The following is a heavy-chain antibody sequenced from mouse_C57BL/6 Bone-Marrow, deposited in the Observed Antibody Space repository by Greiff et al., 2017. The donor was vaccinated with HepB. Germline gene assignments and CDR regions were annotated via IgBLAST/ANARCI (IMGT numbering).Heavy chain of an antibody. Sequence: DVQLQESGGGLVKPGGSLKLSCAASGFTFSSYAMSWVRQTPEKRLEWVATISDGGSYTYYPDNVKGRFTISRDNAKNNLYLQMSHLKSEDTAMYYCAGGYYVFAYWGQGTLVTVSA. V-gene: IGHV5-4*01. CDR2: ISDGGSYT. D-gene: IGHD2-3*01. CDR1: GFTFSSYA. J-gene: IGHJ3*01. CDR3: AGGYYVFAY.